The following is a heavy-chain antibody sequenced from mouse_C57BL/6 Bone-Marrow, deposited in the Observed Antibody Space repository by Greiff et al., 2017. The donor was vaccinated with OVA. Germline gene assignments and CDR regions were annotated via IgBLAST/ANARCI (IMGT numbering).Heavy chain of an antibody. CDR2: INPNNGGT. Sequence: EVQLQQSGPELVKPGASVKISCKASGYTFTDYYMNWVKQSHGKSLEWIGDINPNNGGTSYNQKFKGKATLTVDKSSSTAYMELRSLTSEDSAVYYCARPPYYYGSSYDFDYWGQGTTLTVSS. CDR3: ARPPYYYGSSYDFDY. D-gene: IGHD1-1*01. J-gene: IGHJ2*01. CDR1: GYTFTDYY. V-gene: IGHV1-26*01.